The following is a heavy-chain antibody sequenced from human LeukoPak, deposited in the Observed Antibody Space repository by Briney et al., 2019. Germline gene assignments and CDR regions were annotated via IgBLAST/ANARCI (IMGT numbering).Heavy chain of an antibody. V-gene: IGHV3-23*01. CDR1: GFTFSSYG. CDR2: ISPSGRNT. Sequence: PGESLRLSCAASGFTFSSYGMSWVRQAPGKGLEWVSAISPSGRNTYYADSVKGRFIISRDNYKNTLYLQMNSLRAEDTAVYYCAREYRGQDGYNSDAFHIWGQGTMVTVSS. CDR3: AREYRGQDGYNSDAFHI. D-gene: IGHD5-24*01. J-gene: IGHJ3*02.